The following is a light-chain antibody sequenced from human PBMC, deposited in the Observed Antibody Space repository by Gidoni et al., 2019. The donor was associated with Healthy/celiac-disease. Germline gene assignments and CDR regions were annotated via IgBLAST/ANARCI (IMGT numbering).Light chain of an antibody. J-gene: IGKJ4*01. V-gene: IGKV3-20*01. CDR1: QSVSSSY. CDR3: QQYGSSRGT. CDR2: GAS. Sequence: EIVLTQSPGTLSLSPGERATLSCRASQSVSSSYLAWYQQKPGQAPRLLIYGASSRATGIPDRFSGRGFGTDLTLTIRRLGPEDFAVYYCQQYGSSRGTFGGGTKVEIK.